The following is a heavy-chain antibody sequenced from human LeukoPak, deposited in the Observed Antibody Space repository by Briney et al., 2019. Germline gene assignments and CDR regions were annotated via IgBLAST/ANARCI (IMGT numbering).Heavy chain of an antibody. J-gene: IGHJ4*02. CDR3: TTDGLGSLLRYFDWTVSAGDY. CDR2: IKSKTDGGTT. CDR1: GFTFSNAW. D-gene: IGHD3-9*01. Sequence: PGGSLRLSCAAFGFTFSNAWMSWVRQAPGKGLEWVGRIKSKTDGGTTDYAAPVKGRFTISRDDSKNTLYLQMNSLKTEDTAVYYCTTDGLGSLLRYFDWTVSAGDYWGQGTLVTVSS. V-gene: IGHV3-15*01.